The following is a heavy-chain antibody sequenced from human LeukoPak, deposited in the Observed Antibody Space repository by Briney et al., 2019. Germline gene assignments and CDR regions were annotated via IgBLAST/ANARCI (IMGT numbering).Heavy chain of an antibody. CDR1: GFTFSSYS. J-gene: IGHJ4*02. Sequence: GGSLRLSCTASGFTFSSYSMNWVRQAPGKGLEWVSSISSSSSYIYYADSVKGRFTISRDNAKNSLYLQMNSLRAEDTAVYYCARDSEPDFWSGYYCLDYWGQGTLVTVSS. V-gene: IGHV3-21*01. D-gene: IGHD3-3*01. CDR3: ARDSEPDFWSGYYCLDY. CDR2: ISSSSSYI.